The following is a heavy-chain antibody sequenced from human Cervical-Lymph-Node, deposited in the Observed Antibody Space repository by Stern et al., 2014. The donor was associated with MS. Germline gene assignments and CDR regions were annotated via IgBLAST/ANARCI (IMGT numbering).Heavy chain of an antibody. J-gene: IGHJ4*02. V-gene: IGHV2-70*04. D-gene: IGHD6-13*01. Sequence: QVTLKESGPALVKPTQTLTLTCTFSGFSLSTSGMRVSWIRQPPGKALEWLARIDWDDDKFYSTSMKSRLTISKDTSKNQEGLTMTIMDPVDTATYYCARIGPDSSSWYYFDYWGQGTLVTVSS. CDR3: ARIGPDSSSWYYFDY. CDR1: GFSLSTSGMR. CDR2: IDWDDDK.